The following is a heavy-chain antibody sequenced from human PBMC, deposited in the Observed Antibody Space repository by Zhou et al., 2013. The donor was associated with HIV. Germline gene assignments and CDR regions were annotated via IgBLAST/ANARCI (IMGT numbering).Heavy chain of an antibody. CDR3: ARDAYSYGLWSDYYYMDV. Sequence: QVQLVQSGAEVKKPGSSVKVSCKASGGTFSSYAISWVRQAPGQGLEWMGGIIPIFGTANYAQKFQGRVTITTDESTSTAYMELSSLRSEDTAVYYCARDAYSYGLWSDYYYMDVWGKGTTVTVSS. CDR1: GGTFSSYA. J-gene: IGHJ6*03. CDR2: IIPIFGTA. V-gene: IGHV1-69*05. D-gene: IGHD5-18*01.